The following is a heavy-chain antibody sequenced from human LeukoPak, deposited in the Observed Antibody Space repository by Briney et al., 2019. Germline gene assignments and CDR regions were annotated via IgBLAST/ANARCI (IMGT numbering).Heavy chain of an antibody. V-gene: IGHV3-30*02. Sequence: GGSLRLSCGASGFTFSNYGMLWVRQAPGKGLEWVAFIRYDGNNKLYADSMKGRFTISRDNSKNTLYLHINSLRAEDTAVYYCVRDNPLDYWGQGTLVIVSS. CDR3: VRDNPLDY. D-gene: IGHD1-14*01. CDR1: GFTFSNYG. CDR2: IRYDGNNK. J-gene: IGHJ4*02.